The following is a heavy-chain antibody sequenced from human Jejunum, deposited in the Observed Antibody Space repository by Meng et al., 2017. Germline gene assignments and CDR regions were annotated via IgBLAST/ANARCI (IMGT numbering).Heavy chain of an antibody. D-gene: IGHD6-13*01. CDR1: GFTFSNYE. V-gene: IGHV3-48*03. CDR2: ITGSGFTT. Sequence: GGSLRLSCAASGFTFSNYEMNWVRQAPGKGLEWVSYITGSGFTTYYADSVRGRFTVSRDNAKNSLYLHVSSLRAEDTAVYYCARGIAAAGTYYYFYGVDVWGQGTMVTVSS. J-gene: IGHJ6*02. CDR3: ARGIAAAGTYYYFYGVDV.